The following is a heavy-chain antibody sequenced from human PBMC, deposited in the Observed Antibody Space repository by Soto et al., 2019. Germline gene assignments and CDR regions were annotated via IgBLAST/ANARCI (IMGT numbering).Heavy chain of an antibody. Sequence: GGSLRLSCAASGFTFSSYSMNWVRQAPGKGLEWVSSISSSSSYIYYADSVKGRFTISRDNAKNSLYLQMNSLRAEDTAVYYCASNLPPFGVVMKPYYYYYMDVWGKGTTVTVSS. D-gene: IGHD3-3*01. CDR1: GFTFSSYS. CDR3: ASNLPPFGVVMKPYYYYYMDV. J-gene: IGHJ6*03. V-gene: IGHV3-21*01. CDR2: ISSSSSYI.